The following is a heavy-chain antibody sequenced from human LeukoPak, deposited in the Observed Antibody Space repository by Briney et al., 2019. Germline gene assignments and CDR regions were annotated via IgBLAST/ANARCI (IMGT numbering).Heavy chain of an antibody. CDR3: AREVSEGFDF. CDR1: GFTFSSYA. J-gene: IGHJ4*02. Sequence: GGSLRLSCAASGFTFSSYAMSWVRQAPGKGLEWVSVISASGGNTYYADSVKGRFTISRDNSKNTLYLQMNSLRAEDTALYYCAREVSEGFDFWGQGTLVTVSS. D-gene: IGHD3-22*01. CDR2: ISASGGNT. V-gene: IGHV3-23*01.